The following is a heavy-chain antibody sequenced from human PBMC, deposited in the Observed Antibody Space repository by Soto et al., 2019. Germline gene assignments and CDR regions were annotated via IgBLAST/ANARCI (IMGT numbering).Heavy chain of an antibody. CDR1: GFSLTTSGVG. CDR2: IYWDDDK. J-gene: IGHJ4*02. CDR3: AHRILRTVFGLVTTTAIYFDF. D-gene: IGHD3-3*01. Sequence: QITLNESGPTQVKPRQTLTLTCTFSGFSLTTSGVGVGWIRQSPGKAPEWLALIYWDDDKRYSTSLKSRHTITMDTSKNQVVLTMADLDPADTATYYCAHRILRTVFGLVTTTAIYFDFWGQGTPVAVSS. V-gene: IGHV2-5*02.